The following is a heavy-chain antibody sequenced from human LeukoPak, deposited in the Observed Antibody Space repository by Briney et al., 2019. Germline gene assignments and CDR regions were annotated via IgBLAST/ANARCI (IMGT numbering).Heavy chain of an antibody. CDR3: ARGLPYCGGDCWFDP. J-gene: IGHJ5*02. D-gene: IGHD2-21*02. CDR1: GYTFTSYD. V-gene: IGHV1-8*01. CDR2: MNPNSGNT. Sequence: ASVKVSCKASGYTFTSYDINWVRQATGQGLEWMGWMNPNSGNTGYAQKFQGRVTMTRNTSISTAYMELSSLRSEDTAVYYCARGLPYCGGDCWFDPWGQGTLVTVSS.